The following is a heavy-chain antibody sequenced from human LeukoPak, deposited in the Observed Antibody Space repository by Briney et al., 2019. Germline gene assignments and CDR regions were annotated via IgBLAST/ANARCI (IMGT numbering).Heavy chain of an antibody. V-gene: IGHV3-30*02. D-gene: IGHD5-24*01. CDR2: IRYDGSNK. Sequence: PGGSLRLSCAASGFTFSSYGMHWVRQAPGKGLEWVAFIRYDGSNKYYADSVKGRFTISRDNSKNTLYLQMNSLRAEDTAVYYCAKDLYIRPRVEGSPIDYWGQGTLVTVSS. CDR1: GFTFSSYG. CDR3: AKDLYIRPRVEGSPIDY. J-gene: IGHJ4*02.